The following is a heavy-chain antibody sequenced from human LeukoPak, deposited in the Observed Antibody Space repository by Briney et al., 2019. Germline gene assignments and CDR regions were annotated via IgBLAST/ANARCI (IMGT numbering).Heavy chain of an antibody. J-gene: IGHJ3*02. CDR3: AKPLPDYGDLDAFDI. CDR1: GFTFSSYG. CDR2: IPYDGSNK. V-gene: IGHV3-30*18. Sequence: GGSLRLSCAASGFTFSSYGMHWVRQAPGKGLEWVAVIPYDGSNKYYADSVKGRFTISRDNSKNTLYLQMNSLRAEDTAVYYCAKPLPDYGDLDAFDIWGQGTMVTVSS. D-gene: IGHD4-17*01.